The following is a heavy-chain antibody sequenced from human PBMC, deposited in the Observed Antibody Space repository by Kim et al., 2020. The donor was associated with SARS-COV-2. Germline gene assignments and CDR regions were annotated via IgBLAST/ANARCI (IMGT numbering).Heavy chain of an antibody. D-gene: IGHD3-22*01. CDR1: GYSFTSYW. J-gene: IGHJ4*02. V-gene: IGHV5-51*01. Sequence: GASLKISCKGSGYSFTSYWIGWVRQMPGKGLEWMGIIYPGDSDTRYSPSFQGQVTISADKSISTAYLQWSSLKASDTAMYYCARLSRNYYDSSGLLDYWGQGTLVTVSS. CDR3: ARLSRNYYDSSGLLDY. CDR2: IYPGDSDT.